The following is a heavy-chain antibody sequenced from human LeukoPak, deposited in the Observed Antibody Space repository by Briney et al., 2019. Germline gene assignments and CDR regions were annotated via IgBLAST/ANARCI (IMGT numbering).Heavy chain of an antibody. J-gene: IGHJ3*02. D-gene: IGHD1-1*01. CDR2: ISGSGGST. V-gene: IGHV3-23*01. Sequence: GGSLRLSCAASGFTFTSYAMSWVRQAPGKGLEWVSVISGSGGSTYYADSVKGRFTISRDNSKNTLYVQMNSLRAEDSAEYYCAKSLLTTATGTGRAFDIWGQGTMVTVSA. CDR1: GFTFTSYA. CDR3: AKSLLTTATGTGRAFDI.